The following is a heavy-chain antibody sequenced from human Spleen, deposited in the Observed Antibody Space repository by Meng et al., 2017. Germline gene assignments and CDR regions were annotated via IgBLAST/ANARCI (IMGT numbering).Heavy chain of an antibody. J-gene: IGHJ4*02. CDR1: GGSFSAYS. CDR3: ARGEVSFYFDF. D-gene: IGHD5/OR15-5a*01. CDR2: INHSGST. Sequence: QVQLQESGPGLVKPSETLSLTCAVFGGSFSAYSWNWIRQPPGRGLESIGEINHSGSTSYNPSLKSRVTMSVDRSKNQFSLKLTSVTAADTAVYFCARGEVSFYFDFWGQGTLVTVSS. V-gene: IGHV4-34*10.